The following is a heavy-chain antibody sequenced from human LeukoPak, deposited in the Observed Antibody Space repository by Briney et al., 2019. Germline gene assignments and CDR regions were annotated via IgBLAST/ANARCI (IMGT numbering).Heavy chain of an antibody. CDR3: ARAQWELPDY. V-gene: IGHV4-38-2*01. D-gene: IGHD1-26*01. J-gene: IGHJ4*02. CDR2: IYHSGST. CDR1: GYSISSGYY. Sequence: SETLSLTCAVSGYSISSGYYWGWIRQPPGKGLEWIGSIYHSGSTYYNPSLKSRVTMSVDMSKNQFSLKLRSVTAADTAMYYCARAQWELPDYWGQGTLVTVSS.